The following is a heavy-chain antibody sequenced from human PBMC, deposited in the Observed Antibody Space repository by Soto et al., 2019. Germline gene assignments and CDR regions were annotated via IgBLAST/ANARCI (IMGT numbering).Heavy chain of an antibody. CDR3: ARPPPPGNVFDI. Sequence: HPGGSLRLSCAASGFTFSSYDMHWVRQATGKGLEWVSAIGTAGDTYYPGSVKGRFTISRENAKNSLYLQMNSLRAGDTAVYYYARPPPPGNVFDIWGQGTMVPVSS. V-gene: IGHV3-13*01. CDR2: IGTAGDT. CDR1: GFTFSSYD. J-gene: IGHJ3*02.